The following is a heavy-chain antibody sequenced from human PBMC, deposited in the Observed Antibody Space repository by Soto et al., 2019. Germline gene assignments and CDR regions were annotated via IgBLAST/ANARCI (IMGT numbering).Heavy chain of an antibody. V-gene: IGHV1-3*01. J-gene: IGHJ5*02. D-gene: IGHD3-3*01. Sequence: QVQLVQSETEVKNSGASVKVSCKSSGFSFIPYAIQWVRQAPGQSLEWMGWINADTGNTKYSQQFQGRVTFTRDTSASTAYMELNGLTSDDTAIYYCAREHDDWSDYSFDLWGQGTLVSVSS. CDR1: GFSFIPYA. CDR3: AREHDDWSDYSFDL. CDR2: INADTGNT.